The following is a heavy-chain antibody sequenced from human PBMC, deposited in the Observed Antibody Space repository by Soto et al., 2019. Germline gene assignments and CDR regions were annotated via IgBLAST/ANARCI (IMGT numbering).Heavy chain of an antibody. CDR2: ISGSGGST. CDR3: AKTYYYDSSGYSLYYFDY. CDR1: GFTFSSYA. J-gene: IGHJ4*02. V-gene: IGHV3-23*01. D-gene: IGHD3-22*01. Sequence: GGSLRLSCVASGFTFSSYAMSWVRQAPGKGLEWVSAISGSGGSTYYADSVKGRFTISRDNSKNTLYLQMNSLRAEDTAVYYCAKTYYYDSSGYSLYYFDYWGQGTLVTVSS.